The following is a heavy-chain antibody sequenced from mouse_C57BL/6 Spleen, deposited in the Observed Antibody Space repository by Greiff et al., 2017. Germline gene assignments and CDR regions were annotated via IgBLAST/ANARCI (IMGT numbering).Heavy chain of an antibody. J-gene: IGHJ3*01. CDR1: GYTFTSYW. CDR2: IHPNSGST. Sequence: VQLQQSGAELVKPGASVKLSCKASGYTFTSYWMHWVKQRPGQGLEWIGMIHPNSGSTNYNEKFKSKATLTVDKSSSTAYMQLSSLTSEDSAVYYCAVQGGSCYPWFAYWGQGTLVTVSA. D-gene: IGHD1-1*02. CDR3: AVQGGSCYPWFAY. V-gene: IGHV1-64*01.